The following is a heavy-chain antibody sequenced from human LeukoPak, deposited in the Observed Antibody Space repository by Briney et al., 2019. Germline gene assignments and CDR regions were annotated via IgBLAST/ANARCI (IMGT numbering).Heavy chain of an antibody. CDR3: VKGLYSGTYSAFDI. CDR1: GLTLSNYG. Sequence: GGSLSLSCAASGLTLSNYGMHWASQVQGKGLEWVAFIRFDGSNKYYADSMKGRFTISRDDSKNTLFLQMNGLRSDDTAVYYCVKGLYSGTYSAFDIWGQGTMVTVSS. J-gene: IGHJ3*02. D-gene: IGHD1-26*01. V-gene: IGHV3-30*02. CDR2: IRFDGSNK.